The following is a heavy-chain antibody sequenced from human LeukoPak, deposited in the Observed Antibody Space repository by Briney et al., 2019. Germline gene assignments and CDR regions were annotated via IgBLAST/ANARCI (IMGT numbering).Heavy chain of an antibody. Sequence: GGSLRLSCAASGFIYSHNGMHWVRQAPGKGRGWVAVIWSDGSNRFYAGSVKGRFTISRDNSQRTLFLQMNSLRVDDTAMYYCVRDAQRGFDYSNSLKYWGHGTLVTVSS. CDR2: IWSDGSNR. J-gene: IGHJ4*01. CDR3: VRDAQRGFDYSNSLKY. CDR1: GFIYSHNG. V-gene: IGHV3-33*01. D-gene: IGHD4-11*01.